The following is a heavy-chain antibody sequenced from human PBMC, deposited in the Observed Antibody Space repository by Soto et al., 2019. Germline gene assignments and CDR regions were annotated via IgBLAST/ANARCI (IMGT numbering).Heavy chain of an antibody. Sequence: GGSLRLSCAASGFTFSSYAMSWVRRAPGKGLEWVSAILGSDYSTYYADAVKGRFIISRDNSKNTLFLYMNSLRAEDTAVYFCAKDMHPNYYYDTSGPVACFDNWGPGTLVTVSS. D-gene: IGHD3-22*01. CDR1: GFTFSSYA. CDR2: ILGSDYST. CDR3: AKDMHPNYYYDTSGPVACFDN. V-gene: IGHV3-23*01. J-gene: IGHJ4*02.